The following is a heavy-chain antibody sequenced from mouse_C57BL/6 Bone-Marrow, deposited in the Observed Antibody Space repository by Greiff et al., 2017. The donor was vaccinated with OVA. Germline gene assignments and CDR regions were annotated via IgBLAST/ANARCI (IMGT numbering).Heavy chain of an antibody. CDR3: TREGITTVDWYFDV. CDR2: IDPETGGT. V-gene: IGHV1-15*01. J-gene: IGHJ1*03. CDR1: GYTFTDYE. D-gene: IGHD1-1*01. Sequence: QVQLQQSGAELVRPGASVTLSCKASGYTFTDYEMHWVKQTPVHGLEWIGAIDPETGGTAYNQKFKGKAILTADKSSSTAYMELRSLTSEDSAVYYCTREGITTVDWYFDVWGTGTTVTVSS.